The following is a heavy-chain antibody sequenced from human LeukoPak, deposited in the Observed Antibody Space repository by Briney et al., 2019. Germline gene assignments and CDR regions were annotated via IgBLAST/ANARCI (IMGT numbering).Heavy chain of an antibody. D-gene: IGHD5-24*01. CDR1: GYTLTGYY. CDR3: AREGDGYTY. V-gene: IGHV1-2*02. J-gene: IGHJ4*02. CDR2: INPNSGGT. Sequence: GASVKVSCKASGYTLTGYYMHWVRQAPGQGLEWMGWINPNSGGTKYAQKFQGRVTMTRDTSMNTACMELSSLKSDDTAVYYCAREGDGYTYWGQGTLVTVSS.